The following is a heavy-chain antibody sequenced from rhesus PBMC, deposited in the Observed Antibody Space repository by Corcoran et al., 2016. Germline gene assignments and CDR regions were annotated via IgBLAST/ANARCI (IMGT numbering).Heavy chain of an antibody. Sequence: QVQLQESGPGLVKPSETLSLSCAVSGDSSSGFYWNWIRQSPGKGLEWIGLIGGNGGTLNYTPYLGKRRTISTDTATNQFALEVKSVTAADTAVYYCGRIKSTVSGKVTTADLGGQGVLVTVSS. CDR3: GRIKSTVSGKVTTADL. V-gene: IGHV4-165*02. J-gene: IGHJ4*01. CDR1: GDSSSGFY. CDR2: IGGNGGTL. D-gene: IGHD5-24*01.